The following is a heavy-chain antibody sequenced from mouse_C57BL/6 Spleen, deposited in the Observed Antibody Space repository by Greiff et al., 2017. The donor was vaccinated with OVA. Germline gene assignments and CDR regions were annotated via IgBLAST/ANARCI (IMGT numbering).Heavy chain of an antibody. J-gene: IGHJ4*01. CDR3: ARSTGYYYAMDY. CDR2: IYPGDGDT. Sequence: QVQLQQSGPELVKPGASVKISCKASGYAFSSSWMNWVKQRPGKGLEWIGRIYPGDGDTNYNGKFKGKATLTEDKSSSTAYMQLSSLTSEDSAVYFCARSTGYYYAMDYWGQGTSVTVSS. V-gene: IGHV1-82*01. CDR1: GYAFSSSW. D-gene: IGHD4-1*01.